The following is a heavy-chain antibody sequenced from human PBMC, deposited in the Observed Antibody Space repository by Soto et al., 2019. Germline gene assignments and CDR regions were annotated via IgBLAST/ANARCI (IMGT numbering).Heavy chain of an antibody. Sequence: GGSLRLSCAAPGFTFSIYALHWVRQAPGKGLEWVAVTSPNGNNQYYADSVKGRFTISRDTSKSTLYLQMTSLRPDDTAVYYCATGASFYYDTSRYWGQGTLVTVSS. CDR3: ATGASFYYDTSRY. V-gene: IGHV3-30-3*01. CDR2: TSPNGNNQ. J-gene: IGHJ4*02. D-gene: IGHD3-22*01. CDR1: GFTFSIYA.